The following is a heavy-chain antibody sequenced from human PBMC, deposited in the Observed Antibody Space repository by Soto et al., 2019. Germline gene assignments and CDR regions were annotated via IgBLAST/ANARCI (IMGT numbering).Heavy chain of an antibody. Sequence: LTCAVYGGSFSGYYWSWIRQPPGKGLEWIGEINHSGSTNYNPSLKSRVTISADTSKNQFSLKLSSVTAADTAVYYCARGHVRSSSWYWDYYYGMDVWGQGTTVTVSS. CDR3: ARGHVRSSSWYWDYYYGMDV. V-gene: IGHV4-34*01. CDR1: GGSFSGYY. J-gene: IGHJ6*02. CDR2: INHSGST. D-gene: IGHD6-13*01.